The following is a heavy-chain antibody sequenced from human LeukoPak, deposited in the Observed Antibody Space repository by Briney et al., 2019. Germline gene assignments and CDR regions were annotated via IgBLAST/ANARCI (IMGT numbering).Heavy chain of an antibody. Sequence: PSETLSLTCAVYGGSFSGYYWSWIRQPPGKGLEWIGEINHSGSTNYNPSLKSRVTISVDTSKNQFSLKLSSVTAADTAVYYCARSGYDSSPDYWGQGTLVTVSS. CDR1: GGSFSGYY. CDR3: ARSGYDSSPDY. V-gene: IGHV4-34*01. CDR2: INHSGST. J-gene: IGHJ4*02. D-gene: IGHD3-22*01.